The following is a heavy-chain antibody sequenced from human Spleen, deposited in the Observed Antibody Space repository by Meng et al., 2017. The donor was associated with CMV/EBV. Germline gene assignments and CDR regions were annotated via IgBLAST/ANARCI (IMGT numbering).Heavy chain of an antibody. Sequence: GESLKISCAASGFTFSSYSMNWVRQAPGKGLEWVSSISSSSSYIYYADSVKGRFTISRDNAKNSLYLQMNSLRAEDTAVYYCARDSPGYCSSTSCPGYYYYYYYGMDVWGQGTTVTVS. CDR3: ARDSPGYCSSTSCPGYYYYYYYGMDV. CDR2: ISSSSSYI. J-gene: IGHJ6*02. D-gene: IGHD2-2*03. CDR1: GFTFSSYS. V-gene: IGHV3-21*01.